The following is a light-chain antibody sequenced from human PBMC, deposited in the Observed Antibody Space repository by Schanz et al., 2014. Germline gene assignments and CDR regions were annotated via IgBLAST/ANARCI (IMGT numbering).Light chain of an antibody. CDR3: SSYTSSSTLVV. Sequence: QSVLTQPRSVSGSPGQSVTISCTGTSNDIGDYNYVSWYQQHPGKAPKVMIYEGSKRPSGVSNRFSGSKSGNTASLTISGLQAEDEADYYCSSYTSSSTLVVFGGGTKLTVL. CDR1: SNDIGDYNY. V-gene: IGLV2-14*01. J-gene: IGLJ2*01. CDR2: EGS.